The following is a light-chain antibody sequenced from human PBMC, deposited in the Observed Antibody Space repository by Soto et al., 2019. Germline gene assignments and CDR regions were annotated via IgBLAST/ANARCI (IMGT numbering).Light chain of an antibody. CDR3: CSYAGSSTFVV. CDR2: EGS. Sequence: QSALTQPVSVSGSPGQSITISCTGTSSDVGSYNLVSWYQQHPVKAPKLMIYEGSKRPSGVSNRFSGSKSGNTASLTISGLQAEDEADYYCCSYAGSSTFVVFGGGTKVTVL. J-gene: IGLJ2*01. V-gene: IGLV2-23*03. CDR1: SSDVGSYNL.